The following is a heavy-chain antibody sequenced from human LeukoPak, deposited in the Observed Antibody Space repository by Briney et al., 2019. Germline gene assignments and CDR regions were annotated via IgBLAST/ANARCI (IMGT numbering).Heavy chain of an antibody. V-gene: IGHV4-4*09. CDR2: IYTSGST. Sequence: PSETLSLTCTVSGGSISSYYWSWIRQPPGKGLEWIGYIYTSGSTNYNPSLKSRVTILVDTSKNQFSLKLSSVTAADTAVYYCARQWLWSNKDAFDIWGQGTMVTVSS. D-gene: IGHD5-18*01. CDR3: ARQWLWSNKDAFDI. J-gene: IGHJ3*02. CDR1: GGSISSYY.